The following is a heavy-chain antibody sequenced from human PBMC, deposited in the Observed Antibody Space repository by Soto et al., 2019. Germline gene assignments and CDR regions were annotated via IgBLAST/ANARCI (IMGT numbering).Heavy chain of an antibody. CDR1: GFSFSTYA. Sequence: GSLRLSCAASGFSFSTYAMTWVRQVPGRGLKWVSAVSGRGDGLYYADSVKGRFTISRDNSKNTLYLQMNSLRVEDTAVYYCTKGRGTSDFYFSGDAFDIWGQGTMVTVSS. CDR3: TKGRGTSDFYFSGDAFDI. CDR2: VSGRGDGL. D-gene: IGHD6-19*01. V-gene: IGHV3-23*01. J-gene: IGHJ3*02.